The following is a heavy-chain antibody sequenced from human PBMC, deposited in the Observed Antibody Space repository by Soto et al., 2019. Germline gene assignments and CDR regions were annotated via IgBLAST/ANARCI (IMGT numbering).Heavy chain of an antibody. Sequence: ASVKVSCKTSGYTFTSHAMHWVRQAPGQRLEWMGWINAGNGNTKYSQKFQGRVTITRDTSASTAYMELSSLRSEDTAVYYCARSMAIFGVFTPSNYYYHYYMDVWGKGTKVTVSS. D-gene: IGHD3-3*01. J-gene: IGHJ6*03. CDR1: GYTFTSHA. V-gene: IGHV1-3*01. CDR2: INAGNGNT. CDR3: ARSMAIFGVFTPSNYYYHYYMDV.